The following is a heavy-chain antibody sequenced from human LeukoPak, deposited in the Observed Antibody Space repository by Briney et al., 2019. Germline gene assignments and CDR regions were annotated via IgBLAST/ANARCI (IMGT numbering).Heavy chain of an antibody. J-gene: IGHJ3*02. Sequence: SETLSLTCNVSGGSISSSTYYWGWIRQTPGTGLEWIGSIYYSGSTYYNPSLKSRVTISVDTSKNHFSLTLGSVTVADTAVYYCARRRYDGNSDDAFDIWGQGTMVTVSS. CDR1: GGSISSSTYY. CDR2: IYYSGST. D-gene: IGHD4-23*01. CDR3: ARRRYDGNSDDAFDI. V-gene: IGHV4-39*02.